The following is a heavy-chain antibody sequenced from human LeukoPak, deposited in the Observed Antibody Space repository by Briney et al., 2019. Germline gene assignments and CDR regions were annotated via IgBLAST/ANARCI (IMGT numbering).Heavy chain of an antibody. CDR1: GGTFSSYG. Sequence: ASVKVSCKASGGTFSSYGISWVRQAPGQGLEWMGWISAYNGNTNYAQKLQGRVTMTTDTSTSTAYMELRSLRSDDTAVYYCASNNVALVRGVIKGAFDIWGQGTMVTVSS. J-gene: IGHJ3*02. V-gene: IGHV1-18*01. CDR2: ISAYNGNT. D-gene: IGHD3-10*01. CDR3: ASNNVALVRGVIKGAFDI.